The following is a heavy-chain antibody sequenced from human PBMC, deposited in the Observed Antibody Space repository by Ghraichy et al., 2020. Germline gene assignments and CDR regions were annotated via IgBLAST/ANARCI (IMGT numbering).Heavy chain of an antibody. CDR1: IYTFTELS. CDR2: LDVEDGKT. V-gene: IGHV1-24*01. Sequence: ASVKVSCKSSIYTFTELSMHWVRQAPVKVLEWIGGLDVEDGKTFFAQKFQGRVTLTEDTSADTAYMELRGLTSDDSAVYYCATRVVMAGTGAFDIWGQGTQVTVSA. J-gene: IGHJ3*02. CDR3: ATRVVMAGTGAFDI. D-gene: IGHD6-19*01.